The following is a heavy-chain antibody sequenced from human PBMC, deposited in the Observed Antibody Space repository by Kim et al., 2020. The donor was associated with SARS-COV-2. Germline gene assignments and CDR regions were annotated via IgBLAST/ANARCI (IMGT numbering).Heavy chain of an antibody. V-gene: IGHV3-7*01. J-gene: IGHJ4*02. Sequence: DSANGRYTISRDSAKNSLYLQMNSMRAKDTAVYYCARGSPEVVVTAHFDSWGQGTLVTVSS. CDR3: ARGSPEVVVTAHFDS. D-gene: IGHD2-21*02.